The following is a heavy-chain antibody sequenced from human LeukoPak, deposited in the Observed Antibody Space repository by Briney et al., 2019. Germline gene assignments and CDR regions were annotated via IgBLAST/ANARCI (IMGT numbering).Heavy chain of an antibody. CDR2: IYHSGST. J-gene: IGHJ5*02. CDR3: ARVGRWFDP. CDR1: GYSISSGYY. V-gene: IGHV4-38-2*01. Sequence: PSETLSLTCAVSGYSISSGYYWGWIRQPPGKGLERIGSIYHSGSTYYNPSLKSRVTISVDTSKNPFSLKLSSVTAADTAVYYCARVGRWFDPWGQGTLVTVSS.